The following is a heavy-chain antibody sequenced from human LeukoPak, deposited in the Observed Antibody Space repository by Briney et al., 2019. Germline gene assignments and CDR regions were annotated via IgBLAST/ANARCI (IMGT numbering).Heavy chain of an antibody. CDR2: INQDGGEK. CDR1: GFTFSSYW. D-gene: IGHD2-2*02. V-gene: IGHV3-7*01. Sequence: GGSLRLSYAASGFTFSSYWMSWVRQAPGKGLEWVANINQDGGEKYYVDSVKGRFTISRDNAKNSLYLQMNSLRAEDTAVYYCARGSLRYCSSTSCYTEDRPFDYWGQGTLVTVSS. CDR3: ARGSLRYCSSTSCYTEDRPFDY. J-gene: IGHJ4*02.